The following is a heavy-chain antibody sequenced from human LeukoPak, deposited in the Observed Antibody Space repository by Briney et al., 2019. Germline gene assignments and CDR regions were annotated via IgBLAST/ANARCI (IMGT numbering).Heavy chain of an antibody. J-gene: IGHJ6*03. V-gene: IGHV1-18*01. CDR3: ARGQDYMDV. CDR2: ISAYNRNT. Sequence: GASVKVSCKASGYTFATYGIGWVRQAPGQGLEWMGWISAYNRNTNYAQKFQGRVTMTTDTSTSTAYMELRSLRSDDTAMYYCARGQDYMDVWGKGTTVTVSS. CDR1: GYTFATYG.